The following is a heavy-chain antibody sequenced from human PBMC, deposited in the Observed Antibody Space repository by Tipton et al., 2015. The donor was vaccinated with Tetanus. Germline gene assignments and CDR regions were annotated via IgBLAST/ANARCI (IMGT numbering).Heavy chain of an antibody. CDR1: GFIFSNNS. Sequence: SLRLSCAASGFIFSNNSMNWVRQAPGKGLDWVSHISGSGEIVHYADSVKGRFTISRDNSKNSLYLQMNSLRDDDTAVYYCARAFFAAATSWGQGTLVTVSS. D-gene: IGHD6-13*01. J-gene: IGHJ5*02. V-gene: IGHV3-48*02. CDR2: ISGSGEIV. CDR3: ARAFFAAATS.